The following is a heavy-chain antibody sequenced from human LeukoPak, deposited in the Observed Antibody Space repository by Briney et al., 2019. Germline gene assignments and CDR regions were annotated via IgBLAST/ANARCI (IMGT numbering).Heavy chain of an antibody. CDR1: GGTFSSYA. CDR3: AREMYYDFWRGSDY. D-gene: IGHD3-3*01. V-gene: IGHV1-69*04. J-gene: IGHJ4*02. CDR2: IIPILGIA. Sequence: ASVKVSCKASGGTFSSYAISWVRQAPGQGLEWMGRIIPILGIANYAQKFQGRVTITADKSTSTAYMELSSVRSGDTAVYYCAREMYYDFWRGSDYWGQGTLVPVSS.